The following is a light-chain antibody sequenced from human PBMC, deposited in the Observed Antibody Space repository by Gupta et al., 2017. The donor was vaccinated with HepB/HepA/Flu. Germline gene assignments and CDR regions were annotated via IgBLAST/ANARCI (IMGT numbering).Light chain of an antibody. CDR3: VTWDGSRDGII. CDR2: ENN. V-gene: IGLV1-51*02. CDR1: SSNIGNNY. Sequence: QSVLTQPPSVSAAPGEKVTISCSGTSSNIGNNYVSWYQQFPGTAPRLLICENNDRPSGIPDRFSGSKSGTSATLAITGLQTGDEADYYCVTWDGSRDGIIFGGGTKLTVL. J-gene: IGLJ2*01.